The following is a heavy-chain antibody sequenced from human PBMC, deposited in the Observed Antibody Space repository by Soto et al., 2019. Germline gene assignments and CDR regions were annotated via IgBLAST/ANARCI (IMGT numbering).Heavy chain of an antibody. Sequence: QAKLVQSGAEVKNPGASVKVPCKASGYRFTSYGIRWVRQAPGQGLEWMGWINAYNANTNYAPNLQGRVTLTTDTSTGTAFMALTSLSSADPPVYYRALGEIYVTPSTRDVWGQGTTVTVSS. CDR3: ALGEIYVTPSTRDV. CDR2: INAYNANT. V-gene: IGHV1-18*01. CDR1: GYRFTSYG. D-gene: IGHD3-16*01. J-gene: IGHJ6*02.